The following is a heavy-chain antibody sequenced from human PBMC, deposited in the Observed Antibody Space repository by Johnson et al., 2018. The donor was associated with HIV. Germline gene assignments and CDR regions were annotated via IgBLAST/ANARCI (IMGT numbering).Heavy chain of an antibody. Sequence: VHLVESGGGLVQPGRSLRLSCAASVFIFDDYAMHWVRQAPGKGLEWVSGISWNSGSIGYVDSVKGRFTISRDNAKNSLYLQMNSLRAEDTALYYCAKGRGSNWDTGAFDIWGQGTMVTVSA. J-gene: IGHJ3*02. V-gene: IGHV3-9*01. CDR1: VFIFDDYA. CDR2: ISWNSGSI. CDR3: AKGRGSNWDTGAFDI. D-gene: IGHD6-13*01.